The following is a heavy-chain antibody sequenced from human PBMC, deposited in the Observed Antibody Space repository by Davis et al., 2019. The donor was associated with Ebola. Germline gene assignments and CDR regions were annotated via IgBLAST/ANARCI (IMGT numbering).Heavy chain of an antibody. CDR1: GFTFSNYG. J-gene: IGHJ4*02. CDR2: MSFDGNNK. D-gene: IGHD4-17*01. CDR3: ARGEGPMTSVTFEF. Sequence: GGSLRLSCAASGFTFSNYGVHWVRQAPGKGPEWVAVMSFDGNNKYYADSVKGRFTISRDISKYTLYLQMNSLRPEDTGVYYCARGEGPMTSVTFEFWGQGTLVTVSS. V-gene: IGHV3-30-3*01.